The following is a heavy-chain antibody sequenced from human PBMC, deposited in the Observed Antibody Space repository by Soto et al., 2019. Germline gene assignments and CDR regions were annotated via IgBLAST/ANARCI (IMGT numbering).Heavy chain of an antibody. Sequence: SVKVSCKASGFTFTSSAVQWVRLARGQRLEWIGWIVVGSGNTNYAQKFQERVTITRDMSTSTAYMELSSLRSEDTAVYYCAADEPEDIVVVVAAGKGGAFDIWGQGTMVTVSS. CDR3: AADEPEDIVVVVAAGKGGAFDI. J-gene: IGHJ3*02. CDR2: IVVGSGNT. V-gene: IGHV1-58*01. D-gene: IGHD2-15*01. CDR1: GFTFTSSA.